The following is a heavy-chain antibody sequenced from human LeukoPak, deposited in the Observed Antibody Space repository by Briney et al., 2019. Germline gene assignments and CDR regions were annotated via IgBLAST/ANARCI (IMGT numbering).Heavy chain of an antibody. CDR2: ISSSSSYI. J-gene: IGHJ4*02. CDR1: GFTFSSYS. Sequence: GGSLRLSCAASGFTFSSYSMNWVRQAPEKGLEWVSSISSSSSYIYYADSVKGRFTISRDNAKNSLYLQMNSLRAEDTAVYYCARDGMDDILTDWGQGTLVTVSS. V-gene: IGHV3-21*01. CDR3: ARDGMDDILTD. D-gene: IGHD3-9*01.